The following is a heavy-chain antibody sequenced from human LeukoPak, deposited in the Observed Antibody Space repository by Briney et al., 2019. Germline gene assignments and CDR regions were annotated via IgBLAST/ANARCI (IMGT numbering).Heavy chain of an antibody. V-gene: IGHV4-34*01. J-gene: IGHJ4*02. CDR1: GFTFSTYS. CDR3: ARQGGIQPDY. Sequence: GSLRLSCAASGFTFSTYSMNWVRQAPGKGLEWVGEINHSGSTNYNPSLKSRVTISVDTSKNQFSLKLSSVTAADTAVYYCARQGGIQPDYWGQGTLVTVSS. D-gene: IGHD5-18*01. CDR2: INHSGST.